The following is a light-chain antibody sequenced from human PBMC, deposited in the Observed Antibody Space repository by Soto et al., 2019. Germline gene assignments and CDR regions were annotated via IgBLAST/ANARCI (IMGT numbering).Light chain of an antibody. V-gene: IGKV3-20*01. CDR3: QQYGTSPSWT. CDR1: QSVSSNT. J-gene: IGKJ1*01. CDR2: GAS. Sequence: ETGLTQSPGTLSLSPGERATLSCRASQSVSSNTLAWYQQKPGQAPRLLMYGASTRATGIPDRFSGSGSGTDFTLTVSRLEPDDFAVYYCQQYGTSPSWTFGQGTKVEIK.